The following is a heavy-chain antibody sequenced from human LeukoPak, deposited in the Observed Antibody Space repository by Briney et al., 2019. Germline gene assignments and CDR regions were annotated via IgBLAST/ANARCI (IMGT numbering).Heavy chain of an antibody. V-gene: IGHV4-39*01. CDR2: IYYSGST. Sequence: PSETLSLTCTVSGGSISSSSYYWGWIRQPPGKGLEWIGSIYYSGSTYYNPSLKSRVTISVDTSKNQFSLKLSSVTAADTAVYYCARPDYYGSSGYSNYYYGMDVWGQGTTVTVSS. J-gene: IGHJ6*02. D-gene: IGHD3-22*01. CDR3: ARPDYYGSSGYSNYYYGMDV. CDR1: GGSISSSSYY.